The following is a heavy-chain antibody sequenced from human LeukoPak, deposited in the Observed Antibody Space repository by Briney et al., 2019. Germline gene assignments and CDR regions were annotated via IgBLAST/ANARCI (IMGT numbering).Heavy chain of an antibody. CDR1: GGSISGYY. CDR2: LSKSGNT. V-gene: IGHV4-59*01. CDR3: ARARYVNSFYAFDI. J-gene: IGHJ3*02. Sequence: PSETLSLTCTVSGGSISGYYWSWIRPPPGKGLEWIGYLSKSGNTNYSPSLKSRVTIFGDTSKNQFFLKLSSVTAADTAVYYCARARYVNSFYAFDIWGQGTLVTVSS. D-gene: IGHD3-9*01.